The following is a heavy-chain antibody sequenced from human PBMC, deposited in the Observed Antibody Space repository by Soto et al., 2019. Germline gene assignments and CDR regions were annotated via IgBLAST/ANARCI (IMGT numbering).Heavy chain of an antibody. J-gene: IGHJ4*02. CDR2: INNDGSRA. D-gene: IGHD1-26*01. CDR1: GFTFSNYW. V-gene: IGHV3-74*01. Sequence: GGSLRLSCAASGFTFSNYWIHWVRQVPGEGLVWVSSINNDGSRAWYADSVRGRIAMSRDNARNLVSLQMNSLRAEDTAVYYCGTTFEYWGQGALVTVSS. CDR3: GTTFEY.